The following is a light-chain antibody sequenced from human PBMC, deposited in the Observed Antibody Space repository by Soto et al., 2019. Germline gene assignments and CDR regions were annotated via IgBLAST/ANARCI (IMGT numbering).Light chain of an antibody. J-gene: IGKJ1*01. Sequence: EIVLTQSPGTLSLSPGERATLSCRASQSISSSYLAWYQQKPGQAPRLLIYGASSRATGIPDRFSGSGSGTDFTLTISRLEPEVFAVYYCQQYGSSPWTFGHGNKVEIK. CDR2: GAS. CDR1: QSISSSY. CDR3: QQYGSSPWT. V-gene: IGKV3-20*01.